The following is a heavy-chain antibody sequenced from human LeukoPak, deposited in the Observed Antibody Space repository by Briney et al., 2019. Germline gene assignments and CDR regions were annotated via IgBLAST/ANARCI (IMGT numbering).Heavy chain of an antibody. Sequence: GGSLGLSCAASGFTFSSYWMHWVRQAPGKGLVWVSRINSDGSSTSYADSVKGRFTISRDNAKNTLYLQMNSLRAEDTAVYYCARDYIVATKGGYYYGMDVWGQGTTVTVSS. CDR2: INSDGSST. V-gene: IGHV3-74*01. CDR3: ARDYIVATKGGYYYGMDV. D-gene: IGHD5-12*01. J-gene: IGHJ6*02. CDR1: GFTFSSYW.